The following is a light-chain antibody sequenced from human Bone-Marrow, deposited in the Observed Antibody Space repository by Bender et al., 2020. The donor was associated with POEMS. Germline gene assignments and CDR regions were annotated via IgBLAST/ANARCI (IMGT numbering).Light chain of an antibody. CDR3: QSYDNSLGGWV. V-gene: IGLV2-14*02. J-gene: IGLJ3*02. Sequence: QSALTQPASVSGSPGQTITISCTGTNFDVGSYDLVSWYQQHPGKAPKLIIYEDTKRPSGVPDRFSGSKSGTSASLAITGLQAEDEGDYYCQSYDNSLGGWVFGGGTKLTVL. CDR2: EDT. CDR1: NFDVGSYDL.